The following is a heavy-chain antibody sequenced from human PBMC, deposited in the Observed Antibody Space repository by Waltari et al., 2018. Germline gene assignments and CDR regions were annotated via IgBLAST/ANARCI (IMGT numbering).Heavy chain of an antibody. CDR2: INHSGST. J-gene: IGHJ6*02. CDR3: AISIAAHPPNYYYYGMDV. Sequence: QVQLQQWGAGLLKPSETLSLTCAVYGGSFSGYYWSWLRQPPGKGLEWIGEINHSGSTNYNPSLKSRVTISVDTSKNHFSLKLSSVTAADTAVYYCAISIAAHPPNYYYYGMDVWGQGTTVTVSS. CDR1: GGSFSGYY. D-gene: IGHD6-6*01. V-gene: IGHV4-34*01.